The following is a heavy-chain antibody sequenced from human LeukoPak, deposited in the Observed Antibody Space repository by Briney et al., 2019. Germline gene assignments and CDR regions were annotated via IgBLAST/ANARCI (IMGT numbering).Heavy chain of an antibody. D-gene: IGHD1-26*01. J-gene: IGHJ4*02. CDR1: GFTFNDYA. V-gene: IGHV3-23*01. Sequence: GGSLRLSCVTSGFTFNDYAMIWVRQAPGRGLEWVSAIRGSGGTTFYADSVKGRFTISRDNSKNTLYLQMNSLRAEDTAVYYCAKDTAGRYFDYWGQGTLVTVSS. CDR3: AKDTAGRYFDY. CDR2: IRGSGGTT.